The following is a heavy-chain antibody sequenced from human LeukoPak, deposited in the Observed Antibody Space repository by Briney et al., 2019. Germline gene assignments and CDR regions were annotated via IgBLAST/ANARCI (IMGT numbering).Heavy chain of an antibody. V-gene: IGHV3-21*01. CDR3: ARDSGLLPIVTYYFDS. CDR1: GFTFSNYA. D-gene: IGHD3-22*01. J-gene: IGHJ4*02. Sequence: KPGGSLRLSCAASGFTFSNYAMHWVRQAPGKGLEWVSSISSSSSYMYYADSMRGRFTISRDSAQNSLYLQMNGLKAEDTAVYYCARDSGLLPIVTYYFDSWGQGTLVTVSS. CDR2: ISSSSSYM.